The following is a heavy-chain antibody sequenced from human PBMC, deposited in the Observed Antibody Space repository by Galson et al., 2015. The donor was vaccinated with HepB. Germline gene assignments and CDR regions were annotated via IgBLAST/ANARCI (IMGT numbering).Heavy chain of an antibody. CDR3: AREAVKATITGALNI. CDR2: INWNAGST. D-gene: IGHD5-24*01. V-gene: IGHV3-20*04. Sequence: SLRLSCAASGFTFDDYGMSWVRQAPGKGLEWVSGINWNAGSTAYADSVKGRFTISRENTKNSLYLQMNSLRAEDTALYYCAREAVKATITGALNIWGQGTMVTVSS. CDR1: GFTFDDYG. J-gene: IGHJ3*02.